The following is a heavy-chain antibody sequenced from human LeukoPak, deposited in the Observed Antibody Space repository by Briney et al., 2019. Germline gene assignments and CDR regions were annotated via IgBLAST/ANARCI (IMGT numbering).Heavy chain of an antibody. Sequence: GGSLRLSCAASGFTFSSYAMSWVRQAPGKGLEWVSAISGSGGSTYYADSVKGRFTISRDNSKNTLYLQMNSLRAEDTAVYYCAKGYCRGGSCYSPPGFDPWGQGTLVTVSS. J-gene: IGHJ5*02. CDR1: GFTFSSYA. V-gene: IGHV3-23*01. CDR3: AKGYCRGGSCYSPPGFDP. D-gene: IGHD2-15*01. CDR2: ISGSGGST.